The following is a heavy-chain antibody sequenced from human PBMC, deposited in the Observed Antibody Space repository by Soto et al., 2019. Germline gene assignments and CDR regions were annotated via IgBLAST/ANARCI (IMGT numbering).Heavy chain of an antibody. CDR1: GGSISSGGCY. CDR3: ARASPAKYCSSTSCYSVWTPLIDY. V-gene: IGHV4-30-4*02. Sequence: PSETLSLTCTVSGGSISSGGCYWSWILQPPGKGLEEIRYIYYSGSTYYNPSLKSIVTISVDTSKNQFSLKLSSVTAADTAVYYCARASPAKYCSSTSCYSVWTPLIDYWGQGTLVTVSS. D-gene: IGHD2-2*01. J-gene: IGHJ4*02. CDR2: IYYSGST.